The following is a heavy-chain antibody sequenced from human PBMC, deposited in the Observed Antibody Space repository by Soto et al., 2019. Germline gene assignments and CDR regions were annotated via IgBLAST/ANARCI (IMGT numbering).Heavy chain of an antibody. V-gene: IGHV1-8*01. D-gene: IGHD5-18*01. J-gene: IGHJ4*02. CDR1: GYTLTIFE. Sequence: QVQLVQSGPEGRKPGPSLKVSCRPPGYTLTIFELTGVDQATGQGLEWMGWMNPNSGNTVYAQKFQGRVTMTRNTSISTAYMELSSLRSEDTAVYYCARERSYGLDYWGQGTLVTVSS. CDR2: MNPNSGNT. CDR3: ARERSYGLDY.